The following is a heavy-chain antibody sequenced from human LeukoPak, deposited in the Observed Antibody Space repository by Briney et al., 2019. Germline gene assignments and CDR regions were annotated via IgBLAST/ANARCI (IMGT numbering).Heavy chain of an antibody. CDR2: IVVGSGNT. CDR1: GFTFTSSA. J-gene: IGHJ4*02. V-gene: IGHV1-58*01. D-gene: IGHD5-18*01. Sequence: SVTVSCKASGFTFTSSAVQWVRQARGQRLEWIGWIVVGSGNTNYAQKFQERVTITRDMSTSTAYMELSSLRSEDTAAYYCAADEDTAMSSRDWGQGTLVTVSS. CDR3: AADEDTAMSSRD.